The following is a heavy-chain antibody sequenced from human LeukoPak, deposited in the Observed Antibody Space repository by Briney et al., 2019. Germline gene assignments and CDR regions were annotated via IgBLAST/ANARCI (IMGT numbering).Heavy chain of an antibody. D-gene: IGHD4-11*01. CDR2: MFSGGIT. V-gene: IGHV3-66*02. J-gene: IGHJ6*02. CDR3: AREEMTTVGASYYFFALDV. CDR1: GFTVSSNY. Sequence: GGSLRLSCAASGFTVSSNYMTWVRQPPGKGLEWISVMFSGGITYHADSVKGRFTISRDNSKNTLYLQMNSLRPDDTAVYDCAREEMTTVGASYYFFALDVWGQGTTVTVSS.